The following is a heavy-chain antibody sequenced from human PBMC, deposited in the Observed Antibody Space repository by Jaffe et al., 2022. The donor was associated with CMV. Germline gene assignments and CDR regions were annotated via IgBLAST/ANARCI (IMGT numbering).Heavy chain of an antibody. Sequence: QVQLQQWGAGLLKPSETLSLTCAVYGGSFSGYYWSWIRQPPGKGLEWIGEINHSGSTNYNPSLKSRVTISVDTSKNQFSLKLSSVTAADTAVYYCARGPRRSSRRWFDPWGQGTLVTVSS. D-gene: IGHD6-13*01. CDR1: GGSFSGYY. J-gene: IGHJ5*02. V-gene: IGHV4-34*01. CDR3: ARGPRRSSRRWFDP. CDR2: INHSGST.